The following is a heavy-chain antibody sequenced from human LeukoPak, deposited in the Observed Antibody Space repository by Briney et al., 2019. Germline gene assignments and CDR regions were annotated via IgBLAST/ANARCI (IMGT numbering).Heavy chain of an antibody. D-gene: IGHD3-10*01. Sequence: SETLSLTCTVSGGSISSYYWSWIRQPPGKGLEWIGNIYTSGSTNYNPSLKSRVTISVDTSKNQFSLKLSSVTAADTAVYYCARHGREYRGSGTYYAFDPWGQGTLVTVSS. CDR3: ARHGREYRGSGTYYAFDP. J-gene: IGHJ5*02. CDR1: GGSISSYY. CDR2: IYTSGST. V-gene: IGHV4-4*09.